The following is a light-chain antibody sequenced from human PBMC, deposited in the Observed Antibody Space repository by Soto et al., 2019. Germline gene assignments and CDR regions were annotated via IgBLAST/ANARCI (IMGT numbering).Light chain of an antibody. CDR1: SSDVGGYNY. CDR2: DVS. CDR3: SSYTRRTTRV. V-gene: IGLV2-14*01. Sequence: QCALTKPASVSGSPGQSITISCTGTSSDVGGYNYVSWYQQHPGKAPKVMIYDVSDRPSGVSNRFSGSKSGNTASLTISGLQAEDEGDYYCSSYTRRTTRVFGTGTKVTVL. J-gene: IGLJ1*01.